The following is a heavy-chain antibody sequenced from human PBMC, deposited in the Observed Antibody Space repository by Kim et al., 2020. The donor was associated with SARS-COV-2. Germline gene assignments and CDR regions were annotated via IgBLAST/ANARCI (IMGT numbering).Heavy chain of an antibody. CDR3: AKGYDYVWGSYRYTFAFDI. D-gene: IGHD3-16*02. J-gene: IGHJ3*02. CDR1: GFTFSSYA. CDR2: IYSGGSST. V-gene: IGHV3-23*03. Sequence: GGSLRLSCAASGFTFSSYAMSWVRQAPGKGLEWVSVIYSGGSSTYYADSVKGRFTISRDNSKNTLYLQMNSLRAEDMAVYYCAKGYDYVWGSYRYTFAFDIWGQGTMVTVSS.